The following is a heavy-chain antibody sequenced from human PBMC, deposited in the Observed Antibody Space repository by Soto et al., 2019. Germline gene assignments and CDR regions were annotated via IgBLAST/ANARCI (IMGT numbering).Heavy chain of an antibody. Sequence: SETLSLTCTVSGGSISGYYWSWIRQPAGKGLEWIGRIYTSGSTNYNPSLKSRVTMSVDTSKNQFSLKLSSVTAADTAVYYCARVPYSSSWWFWFDPWGQGTLVTVSS. V-gene: IGHV4-4*07. J-gene: IGHJ5*02. CDR2: IYTSGST. D-gene: IGHD6-13*01. CDR3: ARVPYSSSWWFWFDP. CDR1: GGSISGYY.